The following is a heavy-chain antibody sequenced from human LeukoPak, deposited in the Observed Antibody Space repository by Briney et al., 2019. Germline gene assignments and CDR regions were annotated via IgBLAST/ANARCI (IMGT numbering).Heavy chain of an antibody. CDR1: GYTFTGYY. CDR3: ARSSKITSGIAAAGLFQH. J-gene: IGHJ1*01. V-gene: IGHV1-2*02. CDR2: INPNSGGT. Sequence: ASVKVSCKASGYTFTGYYMHWVRQAPGQGLEWRGWINPNSGGTNYAQKFQGRVTMTRDTSISTAHMELSRLRSDDTAVYYCARSSKITSGIAAAGLFQHCGQGTLVTVSS. D-gene: IGHD6-13*01.